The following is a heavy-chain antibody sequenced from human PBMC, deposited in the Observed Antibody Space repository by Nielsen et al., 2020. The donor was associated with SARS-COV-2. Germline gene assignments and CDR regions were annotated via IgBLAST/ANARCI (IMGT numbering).Heavy chain of an antibody. Sequence: ASVKVSCKASGYTFTYYFIHWVRQAPGQGLEWMGIINPSDGSTRYAQKVQGRVTMTRDTSTSTAYMELSSLRAEDTAVYYCARKPRIYYDTSAGGVDVWGQGTTVTVSS. J-gene: IGHJ6*02. CDR3: ARKPRIYYDTSAGGVDV. D-gene: IGHD3-22*01. CDR2: INPSDGST. CDR1: GYTFTYYF. V-gene: IGHV1-46*01.